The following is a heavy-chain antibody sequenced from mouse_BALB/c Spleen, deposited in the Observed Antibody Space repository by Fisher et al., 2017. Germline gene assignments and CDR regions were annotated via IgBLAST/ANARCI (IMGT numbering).Heavy chain of an antibody. J-gene: IGHJ4*01. Sequence: KFKGKATLTVDKSSSTAYMQLSSLTSEDSAVYYCARRDYYGAMDYWGQGTSVTVSS. CDR3: ARRDYYGAMDY. V-gene: IGHV1-69*02. D-gene: IGHD1-1*01.